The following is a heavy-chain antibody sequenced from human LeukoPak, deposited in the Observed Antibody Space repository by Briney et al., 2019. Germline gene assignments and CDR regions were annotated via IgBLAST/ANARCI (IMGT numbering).Heavy chain of an antibody. D-gene: IGHD2-15*01. CDR3: ARVQYCSGGSCHNLRLFDQ. V-gene: IGHV4-30-4*08. Sequence: SQTLSLTCTVSGDSINSGEHYWSWIRQPPGKGLEWIEHIYHSGTTYYNPSVKSRMTISVDTSKNQFSLNLRSVTAVDTAVYYCARVQYCSGGSCHNLRLFDQWGQGTLVTVSS. CDR1: GDSINSGEHY. CDR2: IYHSGTT. J-gene: IGHJ4*02.